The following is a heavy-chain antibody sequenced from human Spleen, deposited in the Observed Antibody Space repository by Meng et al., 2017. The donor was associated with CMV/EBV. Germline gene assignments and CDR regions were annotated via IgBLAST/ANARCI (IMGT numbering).Heavy chain of an antibody. CDR1: GFTFDDYA. D-gene: IGHD3-16*02. J-gene: IGHJ3*02. CDR3: AKGLGVIQAFDI. Sequence: SLKISCAASGFTFDDYAMHWVRQAPGKGLEWVSGISWNSGSIGYADSVKGRFTISRDNAKNSLYLQMNSLRAEDTAVYYCAKGLGVIQAFDIWGQGTMVTVSS. V-gene: IGHV3-9*01. CDR2: ISWNSGSI.